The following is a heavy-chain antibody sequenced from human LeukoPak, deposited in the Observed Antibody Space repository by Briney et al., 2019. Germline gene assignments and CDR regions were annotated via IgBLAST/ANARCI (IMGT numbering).Heavy chain of an antibody. Sequence: GASVKVSCKASGYTFTSYGISWVRQAPGQGLEWMGWISAYNGNTNYAQKLQGRVTMTTDTSTSTVHMELSGLRSEDTAVYYCARDQEGFDYWGQRTLVTVSS. CDR2: ISAYNGNT. V-gene: IGHV1-18*01. CDR1: GYTFTSYG. J-gene: IGHJ4*02. CDR3: ARDQEGFDY.